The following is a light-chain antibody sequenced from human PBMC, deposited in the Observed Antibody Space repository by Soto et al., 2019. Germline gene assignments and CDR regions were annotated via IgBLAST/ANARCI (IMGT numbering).Light chain of an antibody. CDR2: EVS. CDR1: SXDVGAYNF. CDR3: ASLTTTSFV. J-gene: IGLJ1*01. Sequence: QSALTQPASVSGSPGQSITISCTGTSXDVGAYNFVSWYQHHPDKAPKLMISEVSNRPSGVSDRFSGSKSGNTASLTISGLQAEDEADYYCASLTTTSFVLGTGTKITVL. V-gene: IGLV2-14*01.